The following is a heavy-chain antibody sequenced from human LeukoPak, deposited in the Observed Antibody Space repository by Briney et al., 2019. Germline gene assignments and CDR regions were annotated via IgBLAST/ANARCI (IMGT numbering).Heavy chain of an antibody. D-gene: IGHD3-9*01. CDR3: ARDLDSPNYYHYMDV. J-gene: IGHJ6*03. CDR1: GFTFSSYS. CDR2: ISSSSYI. Sequence: GGSLRLSCAASGFTFSSYSMNWVRQAPGKGLEWVSPISSSSYIYYADSVKGRFTISRDNAKNSLYLQMNSLRAEDTAVYYCARDLDSPNYYHYMDVWGKGTTVTVSS. V-gene: IGHV3-21*01.